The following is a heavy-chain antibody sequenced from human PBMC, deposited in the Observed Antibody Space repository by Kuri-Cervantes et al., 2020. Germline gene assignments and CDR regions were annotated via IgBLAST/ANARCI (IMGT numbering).Heavy chain of an antibody. CDR1: GFTFSSYA. V-gene: IGHV3-30*15. D-gene: IGHD2-15*01. Sequence: GESLKISCAASGFTFSSYAMHWVRQAPGKGLEWVAVISYDGSNKYYADSVKGRFTISRDNSKNTLYLQMSSLRAEDTAVYYCARVPGYCSGGSCYRLYYYYGMDVWGQGTTVTVSS. CDR3: ARVPGYCSGGSCYRLYYYYGMDV. J-gene: IGHJ6*02. CDR2: ISYDGSNK.